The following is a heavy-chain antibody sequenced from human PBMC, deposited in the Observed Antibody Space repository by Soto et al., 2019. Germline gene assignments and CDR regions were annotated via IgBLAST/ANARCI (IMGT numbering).Heavy chain of an antibody. D-gene: IGHD3-22*01. Sequence: GGSLRLSCAASGFTFSSYAMSWVRQAPGKGLEWVSAISAGAVATNYADSVKGRFTISRDNSKNTLYLQMNSLRAEDTAVYDCARGRESISYYPPFDYWGQGTLVTVSS. CDR1: GFTFSSYA. V-gene: IGHV3-23*01. CDR2: ISAGAVAT. J-gene: IGHJ4*02. CDR3: ARGRESISYYPPFDY.